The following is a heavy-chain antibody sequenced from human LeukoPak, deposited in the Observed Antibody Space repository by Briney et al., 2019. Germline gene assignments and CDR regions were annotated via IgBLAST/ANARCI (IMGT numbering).Heavy chain of an antibody. J-gene: IGHJ4*02. CDR3: AKGPLLGSGYHPDY. CDR1: GFTFTSAA. V-gene: IGHV3-23*01. D-gene: IGHD3-22*01. Sequence: GCLRLSPAASGFTFTSAAMTSGRQAPGKGLEWVSTITGSDDRTYYVDPVKGRFTISRDYSKNTLHLQMNSLRVEDTAIYYCAKGPLLGSGYHPDYWGQGTLVTVSS. CDR2: ITGSDDRT.